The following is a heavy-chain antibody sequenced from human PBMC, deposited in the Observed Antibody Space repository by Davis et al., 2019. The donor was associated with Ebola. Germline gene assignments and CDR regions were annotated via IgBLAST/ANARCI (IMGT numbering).Heavy chain of an antibody. CDR3: ARAAGEYYDILYYYYGMDV. J-gene: IGHJ6*02. CDR1: GYTFTSYY. CDR2: ISYDGSNK. V-gene: IGHV3-30*04. Sequence: SCKASGYTFTSYYMHWVRQAPGKGLEWVAVISYDGSNKYYADSVKGRFTISRDNSKNTLYLQMNSLRAEDTAVYYCARAAGEYYDILYYYYGMDVWGQGTTVTVSS. D-gene: IGHD3-9*01.